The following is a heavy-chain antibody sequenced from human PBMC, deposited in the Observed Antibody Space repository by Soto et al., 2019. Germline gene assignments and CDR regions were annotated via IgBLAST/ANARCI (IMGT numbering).Heavy chain of an antibody. CDR2: ISSSSYI. CDR3: ARDAVVVVAATRGGGPFDY. J-gene: IGHJ4*02. D-gene: IGHD2-15*01. V-gene: IGHV3-21*01. Sequence: GGSLRLSCAASGFTFSSYSMNWVRQAPGKGLEWVSSISSSSYIYYADSVKGRFTISRDNAKNSLYLQMNSLRAEDTAVYYCARDAVVVVAATRGGGPFDYWGQGTLVTVSS. CDR1: GFTFSSYS.